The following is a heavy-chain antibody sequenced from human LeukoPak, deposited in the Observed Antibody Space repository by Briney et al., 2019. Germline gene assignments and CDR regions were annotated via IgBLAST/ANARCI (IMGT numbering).Heavy chain of an antibody. CDR2: ISAYNGNT. CDR3: ARLTRMWFGELLVDY. D-gene: IGHD3-10*01. CDR1: GYTFTSYG. V-gene: IGHV1-18*01. J-gene: IGHJ4*02. Sequence: ASVKVSCKASGYTFTSYGISWVRQAPGQGLEWMGWISAYNGNTNYAQKLQGRVTMTTDTSTSTAYMELRSLRSDDTAVYYCARLTRMWFGELLVDYWGQGTLVTVSS.